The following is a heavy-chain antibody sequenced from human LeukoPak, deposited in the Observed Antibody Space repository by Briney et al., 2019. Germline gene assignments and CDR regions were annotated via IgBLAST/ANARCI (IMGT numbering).Heavy chain of an antibody. J-gene: IGHJ5*02. V-gene: IGHV4-59*01. D-gene: IGHD6-25*01. Sequence: SETLSLTCSVSGGSIGRYYWNWIRQPPGKGLEWIGSSHYSGSTNYNPSLKSRVSISVDASKNQFSLKLSSVTAADTAVYYCAREFRIPAARVYSFDPWGQGTLVTVFS. CDR2: SHYSGST. CDR3: AREFRIPAARVYSFDP. CDR1: GGSIGRYY.